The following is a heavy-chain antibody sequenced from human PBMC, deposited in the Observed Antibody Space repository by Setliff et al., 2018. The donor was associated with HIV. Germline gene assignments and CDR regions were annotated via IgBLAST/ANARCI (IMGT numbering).Heavy chain of an antibody. D-gene: IGHD3-3*01. Sequence: SETLSLTCTVSGVSINSHYWSWIRQPPGKGLEWIGYIYTSGSTNFNPSLRSRGTISVDTSKNQFSLKLNSVTAADTAVYYCARHGDYNFWSGYYFDFWGQGTLVTVSS. J-gene: IGHJ4*02. CDR3: ARHGDYNFWSGYYFDF. CDR2: IYTSGST. CDR1: GVSINSHY. V-gene: IGHV4-4*09.